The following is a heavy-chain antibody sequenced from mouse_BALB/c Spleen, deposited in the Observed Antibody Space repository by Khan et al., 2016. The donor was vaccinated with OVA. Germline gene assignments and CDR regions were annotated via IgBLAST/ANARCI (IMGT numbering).Heavy chain of an antibody. CDR1: GYSFTGYF. D-gene: IGHD1-1*01. V-gene: IGHV1-20*02. CDR3: ARSYGSDFDY. Sequence: DVQLQESGPELVKPGASVKISCKASGYSFTGYFMNWVMQSHGKSLEWIGRITPHIGATFYNQKFKGKATLTVDESSSTAHMELRRLASEVSAVYDCARSYGSDFDYWGQGTTLTVSS. CDR2: ITPHIGAT. J-gene: IGHJ2*01.